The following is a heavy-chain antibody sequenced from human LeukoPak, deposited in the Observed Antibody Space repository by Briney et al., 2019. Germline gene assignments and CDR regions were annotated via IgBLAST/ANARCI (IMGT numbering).Heavy chain of an antibody. CDR1: GXXFDXXA. CDR2: ISWNSGSI. CDR3: AKDIVAAAGIYYGMDV. D-gene: IGHD6-13*01. V-gene: IGHV3-9*01. J-gene: IGHJ6*02. Sequence: SLRLSCAAXGXXFDXXAMHWVRQAPGKGLEWVSGISWNSGSIGYADSVKGRFTISRDNAKNPLYLQMNSLRAEDTALYYCAKDIVAAAGIYYGMDVWGQGTTVTVSS.